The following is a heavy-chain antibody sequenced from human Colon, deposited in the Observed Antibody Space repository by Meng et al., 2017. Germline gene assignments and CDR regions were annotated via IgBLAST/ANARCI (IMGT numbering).Heavy chain of an antibody. D-gene: IGHD3-16*01. CDR1: GFMFSSYW. Sequence: DVQLVESGGGLLQAGGSLRLSWAASGFMFSSYWMHWVRQVPGKGLVWVSRINSYGTITNYADSVKGRFTISRDNAKNTLYLQMDSLRAEDTAVYYCTRYYDATVPFDHWGQGTLVTVSS. CDR2: INSYGTIT. V-gene: IGHV3-74*01. J-gene: IGHJ4*02. CDR3: TRYYDATVPFDH.